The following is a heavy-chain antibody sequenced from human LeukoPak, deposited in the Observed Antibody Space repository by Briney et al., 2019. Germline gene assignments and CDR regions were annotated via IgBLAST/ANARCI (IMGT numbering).Heavy chain of an antibody. Sequence: GASVKVSCKASGGTFSSYAISWVRQAPGQGLEWMGWINPNSGGTNYAQKFQGRVTMTRDTSISTAYMELSRLRSDDTAVYYCARALNPPHYYYGSGSYLTPFDYWGQGTLVTVSS. V-gene: IGHV1-2*02. J-gene: IGHJ4*02. CDR2: INPNSGGT. CDR1: GGTFSSYA. D-gene: IGHD3-10*01. CDR3: ARALNPPHYYYGSGSYLTPFDY.